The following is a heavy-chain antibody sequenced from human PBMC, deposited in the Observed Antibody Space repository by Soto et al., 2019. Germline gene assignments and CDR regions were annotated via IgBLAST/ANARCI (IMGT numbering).Heavy chain of an antibody. Sequence: GGSLRLSCAASGFTFSSYSMNWVRQAPGKGLEWVSYISSSSSTIYYADSVKGRFTISRDNAKNSLYLQMNSLRAEDTAVYYCARDVYSSGWYQLFADWGQGTLVTVSS. CDR2: ISSSSSTI. CDR3: ARDVYSSGWYQLFAD. V-gene: IGHV3-48*01. D-gene: IGHD6-19*01. J-gene: IGHJ4*02. CDR1: GFTFSSYS.